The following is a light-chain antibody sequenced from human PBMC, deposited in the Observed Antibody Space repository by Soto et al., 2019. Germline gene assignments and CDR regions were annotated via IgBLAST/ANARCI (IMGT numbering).Light chain of an antibody. CDR3: SSYTSSSTLWV. CDR2: DVS. V-gene: IGLV2-14*01. J-gene: IGLJ3*02. Sequence: QSALTQPASVSGSPGQSITISCTGTSRDVGGYNYVSWYQQHPGKAPKLMIYDVSNRPSGVSNRFSGSQSGNTASLTISGLQAEDEADYYCSSYTSSSTLWVFGGGTKVTVL. CDR1: SRDVGGYNY.